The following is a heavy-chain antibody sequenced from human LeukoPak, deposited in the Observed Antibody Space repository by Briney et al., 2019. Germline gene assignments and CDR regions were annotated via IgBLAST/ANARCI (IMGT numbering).Heavy chain of an antibody. Sequence: GASVKASCKASGYTFTSYYIHWVRQAPGQALEGMGIINPGGDSTSYAQRFQGRVTMTRDTSTSTVYMELSSLRSEDTAVYYCAREANDYGDSFDYWGQGTLVTVSA. D-gene: IGHD4-17*01. J-gene: IGHJ4*02. CDR3: AREANDYGDSFDY. CDR2: INPGGDST. V-gene: IGHV1-46*01. CDR1: GYTFTSYY.